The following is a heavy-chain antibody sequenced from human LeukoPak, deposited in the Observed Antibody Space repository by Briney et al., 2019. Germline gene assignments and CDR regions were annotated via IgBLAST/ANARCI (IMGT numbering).Heavy chain of an antibody. CDR3: AKSRLRTSPFDY. Sequence: SETLSLTCAVYGGSFSGYYWSWIRQPPGKGLEWIGEINHSGSTNYNPSLKSRVTISVDTSKNQFSLKLSSVTAADTAVYYCAKSRLRTSPFDYWGQGTLVTVSS. CDR2: INHSGST. CDR1: GGSFSGYY. J-gene: IGHJ4*02. V-gene: IGHV4-34*01. D-gene: IGHD4-17*01.